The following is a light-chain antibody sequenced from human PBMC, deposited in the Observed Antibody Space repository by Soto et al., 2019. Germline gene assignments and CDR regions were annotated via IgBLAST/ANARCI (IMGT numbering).Light chain of an antibody. CDR1: SSDVGSYNR. CDR2: EVS. CDR3: SSYTSSSTYV. Sequence: QSALTQPPSGSGVPGQSVTISCTGTSSDVGSYNRVSWYQQPPGTAPKLMIYEVSNRPSGVPDRFSGSKSGNTASLTISGLQAEDEADYYCSSYTSSSTYVFGTGTKVTVL. V-gene: IGLV2-18*02. J-gene: IGLJ1*01.